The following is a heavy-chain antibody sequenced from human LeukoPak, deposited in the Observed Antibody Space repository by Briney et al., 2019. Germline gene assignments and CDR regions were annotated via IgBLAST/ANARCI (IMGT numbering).Heavy chain of an antibody. CDR1: GFTFSSYA. J-gene: IGHJ4*02. D-gene: IGHD3-22*01. V-gene: IGHV3-23*01. CDR3: AMGTMDGGQYYYDTS. CDR2: ISGSSGST. Sequence: GGSLRLSCAASGFTFSSYAMSWVRQAPGKGLEWVSAISGSSGSTYYADSVKGRFTISRDNSKNTLYLQMNSLRAEDTAVYYCAMGTMDGGQYYYDTSGGQGTLVTVSS.